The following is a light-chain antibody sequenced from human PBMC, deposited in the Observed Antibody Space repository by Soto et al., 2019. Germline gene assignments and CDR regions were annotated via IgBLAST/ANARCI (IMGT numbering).Light chain of an antibody. J-gene: IGKJ2*01. CDR2: AAS. Sequence: IQLTQSPSSLSASVGDRVTISCRASQGNNSFVAWYQQKSGKAPKLLIYAASTLQSGVPSRFSGSGSGTDFTLTISSLQPEDFATYYCQRLNDRRFSFGQGTKLDIK. CDR3: QRLNDRRFS. CDR1: QGNNSF. V-gene: IGKV1-9*01.